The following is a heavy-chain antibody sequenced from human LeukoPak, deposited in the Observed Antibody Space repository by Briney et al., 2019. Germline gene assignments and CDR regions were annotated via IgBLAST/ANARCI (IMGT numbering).Heavy chain of an antibody. D-gene: IGHD3-10*01. CDR2: IDPNGTT. J-gene: IGHJ4*02. CDR3: ARVASLLEGEDY. V-gene: IGHV4-34*01. CDR1: GGAFSGYS. Sequence: PSETLSLTCAVYGGAFSGYSWSWIRQPPGKGLEWIGEIDPNGTTDYNPSLKSRVIVSVDTSKNQFSLKLSSVTAADTAVYYCARVASLLEGEDYWGQGTLVTVSS.